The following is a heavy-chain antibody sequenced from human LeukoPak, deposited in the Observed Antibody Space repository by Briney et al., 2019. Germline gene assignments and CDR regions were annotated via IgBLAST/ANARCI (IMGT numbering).Heavy chain of an antibody. D-gene: IGHD6-6*01. CDR3: ARETRELYSSSSARDY. J-gene: IGHJ4*02. CDR2: IYYSGST. V-gene: IGHV4-30-4*01. CDR1: GGSISSGDYY. Sequence: PSETLSLTYTVSGGSISSGDYYWSWIRQPPGKGLEWIGYIYYSGSTYYNPSLKSRVTISVDTSKNQFSLKLSSVTAADTAVYYCARETRELYSSSSARDYWGQGTLVTVSS.